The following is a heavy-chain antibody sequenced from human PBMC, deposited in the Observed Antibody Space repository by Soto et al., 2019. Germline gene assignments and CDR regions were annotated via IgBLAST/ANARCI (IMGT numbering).Heavy chain of an antibody. D-gene: IGHD6-6*01. Sequence: XESLKISFKGSGYSFTSYWIGWVRQIPGKGLEWMGIIYPGDSDTRYSPSFQGQVTISADKSISTAYLQWSSLKASDTAMYYCASYSSSPSYYYGMDVWGQGTTVTVSS. J-gene: IGHJ6*02. CDR3: ASYSSSPSYYYGMDV. CDR2: IYPGDSDT. CDR1: GYSFTSYW. V-gene: IGHV5-51*01.